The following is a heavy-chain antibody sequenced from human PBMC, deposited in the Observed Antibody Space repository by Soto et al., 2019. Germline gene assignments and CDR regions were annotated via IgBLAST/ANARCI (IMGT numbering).Heavy chain of an antibody. Sequence: QVQLVQSGGGVVQPGRSLRLSCAASGFSFSDYGMHWVRQAPGKGLEWLAITWYDGSKKYYADSVRGRFTISRDNSKNMLFLQLSSLRVEETAVYYCARGWFRSGGDFDTWGQGTLVTVSS. J-gene: IGHJ4*02. V-gene: IGHV3-33*01. CDR3: ARGWFRSGGDFDT. CDR2: TWYDGSKK. D-gene: IGHD6-19*01. CDR1: GFSFSDYG.